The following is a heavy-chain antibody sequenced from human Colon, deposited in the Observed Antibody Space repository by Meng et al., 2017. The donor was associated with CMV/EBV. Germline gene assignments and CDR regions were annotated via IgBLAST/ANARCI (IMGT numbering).Heavy chain of an antibody. CDR1: GGSISSSSYY. V-gene: IGHV4-39*01. CDR3: ARLWPYYYDSSNYYYYGMDV. D-gene: IGHD3-22*01. CDR2: IYYSGST. J-gene: IGHJ6*02. Sequence: SETLSLTCTVSGGSISSSSYYWGWIRQPPGKGLEWIGSIYYSGSTYYNPSLKSRVTISVDTSKNQFSLMLSSVTAADTAVYYCARLWPYYYDSSNYYYYGMDVWGQGTTVTVSS.